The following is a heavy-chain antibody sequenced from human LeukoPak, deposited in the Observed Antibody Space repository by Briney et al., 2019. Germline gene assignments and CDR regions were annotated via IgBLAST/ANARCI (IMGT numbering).Heavy chain of an antibody. CDR2: ISYDGSNK. Sequence: GGSLRLSCKASGFTFSSYGMHWVRQAPGKGLEWVAVISYDGSNKYYADSVKGRFTISRDNSKNTLYLQMNSLRAENTAVYYCARDLDCSSTSCYHDAFDIWGQGTMVTVSS. V-gene: IGHV3-33*01. D-gene: IGHD2-2*01. J-gene: IGHJ3*02. CDR3: ARDLDCSSTSCYHDAFDI. CDR1: GFTFSSYG.